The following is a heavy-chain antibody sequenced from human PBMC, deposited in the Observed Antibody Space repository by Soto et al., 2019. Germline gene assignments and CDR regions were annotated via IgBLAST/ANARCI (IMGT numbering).Heavy chain of an antibody. CDR1: GYSFTSYW. J-gene: IGHJ3*02. CDR2: IYPGDSDT. D-gene: IGHD2-21*02. Sequence: PGESLKISCKGSGYSFTSYWIGWVRQMPGKGLEWMGIIYPGDSDTRYSPSFQGQVTISADESISTAYLQWSSLKASDTAMYYCARLCGGHCYVDAFDIWGQGTMVTVSS. V-gene: IGHV5-51*01. CDR3: ARLCGGHCYVDAFDI.